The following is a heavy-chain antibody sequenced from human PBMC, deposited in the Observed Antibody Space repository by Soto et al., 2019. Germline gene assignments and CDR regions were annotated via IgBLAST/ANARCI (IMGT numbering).Heavy chain of an antibody. CDR2: ISYDGSNK. J-gene: IGHJ6*02. CDR3: AKSTRGYSYGYFQSNYYGMDV. Sequence: GSLRLSCAASGFTFSSYGMHWVRQAPGKGLEWVAVISYDGSNKYYADSVKGRFTISRDNSKNTLYLQMNSLRAEDTAVYYCAKSTRGYSYGYFQSNYYGMDVWGQGTTVTVSS. D-gene: IGHD5-18*01. V-gene: IGHV3-30*18. CDR1: GFTFSSYG.